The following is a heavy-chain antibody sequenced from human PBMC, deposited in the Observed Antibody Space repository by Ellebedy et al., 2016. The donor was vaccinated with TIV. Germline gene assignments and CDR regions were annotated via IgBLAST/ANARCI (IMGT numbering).Heavy chain of an antibody. J-gene: IGHJ6*02. V-gene: IGHV4-34*01. D-gene: IGHD3-10*01. CDR1: GGSFSGYY. CDR2: INHSGST. CDR3: ARGRGTMVRGVMKYYYYYGMDV. Sequence: MPGGSLRLSCAVYGGSFSGYYWSWIRQPPGKGLEWIGEINHSGSTNYNPSLKSRVTISVDTSKNQFSLKLSSVTAADTAVYYCARGRGTMVRGVMKYYYYYGMDVWGQGTTVTVSS.